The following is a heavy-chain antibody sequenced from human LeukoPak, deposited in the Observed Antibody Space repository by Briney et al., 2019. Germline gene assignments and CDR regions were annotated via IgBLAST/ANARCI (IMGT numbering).Heavy chain of an antibody. CDR3: AKTPVRRFPLYFDY. D-gene: IGHD3-3*01. CDR1: GFTFSSYA. V-gene: IGHV3-23*01. CDR2: ISGSGSST. Sequence: PGGSLRLSRAASGFTFSSYAMNWVRQAPGKGLEWVSGISGSGSSTYYADSVKGRFTISRDNSKNTLYLQMNSLRAEDTAVYYCAKTPVRRFPLYFDYWGQGTLVTVSS. J-gene: IGHJ4*02.